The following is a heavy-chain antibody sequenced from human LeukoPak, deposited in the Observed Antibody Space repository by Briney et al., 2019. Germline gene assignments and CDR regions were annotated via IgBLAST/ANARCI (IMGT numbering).Heavy chain of an antibody. CDR3: ARRGLIDY. CDR2: IYYSGST. V-gene: IGHV4-39*01. D-gene: IGHD2-21*02. J-gene: IGHJ4*02. CDR1: DGSIRSSYYY. Sequence: PSQTLSLTCTVSDGSIRSSYYYWGWIRQPPGKGLEWIGSIYYSGSTYYNPSLKSRVTISVDTSKNQFSLNLSSVTAADTAVYYCARRGLIDYWGQGTLVTVSS.